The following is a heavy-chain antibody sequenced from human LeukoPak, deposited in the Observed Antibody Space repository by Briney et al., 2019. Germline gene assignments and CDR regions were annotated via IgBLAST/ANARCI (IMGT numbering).Heavy chain of an antibody. CDR1: GFTFSSYW. V-gene: IGHV3-7*01. CDR3: ARDPPYYSDSRYSDN. D-gene: IGHD3-22*01. Sequence: PGGSLRLSCAASGFTFSSYWMSWVRQAPGKGLEWVANIRKDGGEKYYVDSVKGRFTISRDNAKNSLFLQMNSLRAEDTAVYYCARDPPYYSDSRYSDNWGQGTLVIVSS. CDR2: IRKDGGEK. J-gene: IGHJ4*02.